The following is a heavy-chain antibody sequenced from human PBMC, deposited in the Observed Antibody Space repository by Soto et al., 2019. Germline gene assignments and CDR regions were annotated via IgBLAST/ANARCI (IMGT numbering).Heavy chain of an antibody. CDR2: ISATGGGT. V-gene: IGHV3-23*01. D-gene: IGHD3-16*01. CDR3: AKDRRAGGNSAFYFDF. Sequence: HPGGSLRLSCAASGFKFSNYAMIWVRQAPGKGLERVPLISATGGGTYYADSVKGRFTISRDNSHNTLYLQVHSLTAEDTAVYYCAKDRRAGGNSAFYFDFWGQGAQVTVS. J-gene: IGHJ4*02. CDR1: GFKFSNYA.